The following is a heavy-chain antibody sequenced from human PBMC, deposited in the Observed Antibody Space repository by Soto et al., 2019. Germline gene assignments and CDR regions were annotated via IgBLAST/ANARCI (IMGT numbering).Heavy chain of an antibody. CDR1: GFTFSSYG. D-gene: IGHD2-2*02. J-gene: IGHJ6*02. CDR3: AKVLGYCSSTSCYRGGYFYYGLDV. V-gene: IGHV3-30*18. Sequence: QVQLVESGGGVVQPGRSLRLSCAASGFTFSSYGMHWVRQAPGKGLEWVAVISYDGSDEYYGDSVKGRFTISRDNSKNTLYLQMNSLRAEDTAVYYCAKVLGYCSSTSCYRGGYFYYGLDVWGQGTTVTVSS. CDR2: ISYDGSDE.